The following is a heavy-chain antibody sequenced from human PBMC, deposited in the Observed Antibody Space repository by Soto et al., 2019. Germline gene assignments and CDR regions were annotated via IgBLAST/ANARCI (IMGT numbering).Heavy chain of an antibody. V-gene: IGHV3-48*02. J-gene: IGHJ4*02. Sequence: PGGSLRLSCAASGFTFSSYSMNWVRQAPGKGLEWVSYISSSSSTIYYADSVKGRFTISRDNAKNSLYLQMNSLRDEDTAVYYCARSTMVRGVIITYYGKIDYWGQGTLVTVSS. CDR2: ISSSSSTI. CDR1: GFTFSSYS. CDR3: ARSTMVRGVIITYYGKIDY. D-gene: IGHD3-10*01.